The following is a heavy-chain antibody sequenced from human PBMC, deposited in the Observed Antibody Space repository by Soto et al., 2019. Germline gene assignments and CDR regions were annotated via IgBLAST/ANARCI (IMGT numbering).Heavy chain of an antibody. CDR3: SRVDPGETSPFDH. Sequence: ASVKVSCKASGYIFSSYYIHWVRQAPGQGLEWMGWINPFDGSRMFAQSFQGRVTMTRDTSTSTVYMEVSSLRSEDTAVYYCSRVDPGETSPFDHWGQGTLVTVSS. V-gene: IGHV1-46*03. CDR1: GYIFSSYY. D-gene: IGHD3-10*01. CDR2: INPFDGSR. J-gene: IGHJ4*02.